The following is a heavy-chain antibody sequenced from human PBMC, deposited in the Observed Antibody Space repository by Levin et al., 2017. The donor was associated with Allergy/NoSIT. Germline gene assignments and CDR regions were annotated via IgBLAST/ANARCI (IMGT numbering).Heavy chain of an antibody. CDR2: ISSSSSYI. CDR1: GFTFSSYS. CDR3: ARDGFYARGSDNSGY. J-gene: IGHJ4*02. Sequence: PGGSLRLSCAASGFTFSSYSMNWVRQAPGKGLEWVSSISSSSSYIYYADSVKGRFTISRDNAKNSLYLQMNSLRAEDTAVYYCARDGFYARGSDNSGYWVQGTLVTVSS. V-gene: IGHV3-21*01. D-gene: IGHD3-10*01.